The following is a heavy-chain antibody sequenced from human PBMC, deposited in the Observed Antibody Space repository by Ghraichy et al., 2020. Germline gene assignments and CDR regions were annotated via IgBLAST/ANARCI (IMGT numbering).Heavy chain of an antibody. CDR1: GFIFGNYG. CDR3: VKDRYCTSGDCYSRVFEV. Sequence: GGSLRLSCAASGFIFGNYGMNWVRQAPGKGLEWVSGISGSGGSTKIADPVKGRLTISRDNSKNTLDLQMNSLRVEDTAIYYCVKDRYCTSGDCYSRVFEVWGQGTTVTVSS. V-gene: IGHV3-23*01. CDR2: ISGSGGST. J-gene: IGHJ3*01. D-gene: IGHD2-8*01.